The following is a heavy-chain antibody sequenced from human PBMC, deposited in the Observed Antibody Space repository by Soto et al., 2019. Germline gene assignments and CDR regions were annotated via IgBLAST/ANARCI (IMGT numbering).Heavy chain of an antibody. Sequence: GESVKISCXGSGYSFTSYWIGWVRQMPGKGLEWMGIIYPGDSDTRYSPSFQGQVTISAGKSISTAYLQWSSLKASDTAMYYCARHSPYYYDSSPYFDYWGQGTLVTVSS. D-gene: IGHD3-22*01. CDR1: GYSFTSYW. V-gene: IGHV5-51*01. CDR3: ARHSPYYYDSSPYFDY. CDR2: IYPGDSDT. J-gene: IGHJ4*02.